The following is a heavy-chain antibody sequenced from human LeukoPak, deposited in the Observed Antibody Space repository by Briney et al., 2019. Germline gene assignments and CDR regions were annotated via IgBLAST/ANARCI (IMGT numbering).Heavy chain of an antibody. D-gene: IGHD3-22*01. CDR3: AAVFGSGYYYYFDY. V-gene: IGHV1-58*02. CDR1: GFPFTSSS. CDR2: IAVASGNT. Sequence: SVKVSCKASGFPFTSSSMQWVRQARGQRLEGIGWIAVASGNTNYAQKFQGRVIITRGMSTSTAYIELSSLRSEDTAVYYCAAVFGSGYYYYFDYWGQGTLVTVSS. J-gene: IGHJ4*02.